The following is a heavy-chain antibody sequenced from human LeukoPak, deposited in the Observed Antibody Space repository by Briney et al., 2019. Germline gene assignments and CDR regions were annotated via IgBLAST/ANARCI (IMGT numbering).Heavy chain of an antibody. CDR1: GDSITSGSYY. CDR2: IYHSGTT. Sequence: PSETLSLTCTVSGDSITSGSYYWSWIRQPPGKGLEWIGYIYHSGTTKYNPSLKSRVIISVDTSKNQFSLKLYSVTAADTAVYYCARHGLGSLYNWLDPWGQGTLVTVSS. D-gene: IGHD3-10*01. CDR3: ARHGLGSLYNWLDP. V-gene: IGHV4-61*01. J-gene: IGHJ5*02.